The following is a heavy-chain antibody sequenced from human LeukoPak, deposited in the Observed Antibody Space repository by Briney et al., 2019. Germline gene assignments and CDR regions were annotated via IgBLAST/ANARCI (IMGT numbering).Heavy chain of an antibody. D-gene: IGHD3-22*01. CDR3: ARGSHYYDSSGYAPSFAFDI. CDR1: SGSISSYY. Sequence: SETLSLTCTVSSGSISSYYWSWIRQPPGKGLEWIGYIYYSGSTNYNPSLKSRVTISVDTSKNQFSLKLSSVTAADTAVYYCARGSHYYDSSGYAPSFAFDIWGQGTMVTVSS. CDR2: IYYSGST. J-gene: IGHJ3*02. V-gene: IGHV4-59*01.